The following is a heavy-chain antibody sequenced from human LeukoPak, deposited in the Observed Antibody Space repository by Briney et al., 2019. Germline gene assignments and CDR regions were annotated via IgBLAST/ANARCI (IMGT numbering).Heavy chain of an antibody. D-gene: IGHD3-10*01. Sequence: GGSLRLSCVDSGFTFTNAWMSWVRQAPGKGREWIGRIKSKTDGETTNYAEPGRGRFTISRDDSKSAVYLQMNSLKIEDTAVYYCTTDLGTYYHGSQRLIPIDYWGQGTLVTVSS. CDR1: GFTFTNAW. CDR3: TTDLGTYYHGSQRLIPIDY. CDR2: IKSKTDGETT. V-gene: IGHV3-15*01. J-gene: IGHJ4*02.